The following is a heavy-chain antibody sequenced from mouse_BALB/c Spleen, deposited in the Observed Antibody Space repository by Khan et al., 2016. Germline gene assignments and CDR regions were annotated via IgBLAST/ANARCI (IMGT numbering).Heavy chain of an antibody. Sequence: EVKLLESGGGLVQPGGSLKLSCAASGFDFSRYWMSWVRQAPGKGLEWIGEINPDSRTINYKPSLKDKFIISRDNAKKTLYLQMSKVRSEDTALYYCGRPYYYGFVDYWGQGTTLTVSS. CDR2: INPDSRTI. V-gene: IGHV4-1*02. D-gene: IGHD1-1*01. CDR3: GRPYYYGFVDY. CDR1: GFDFSRYW. J-gene: IGHJ2*01.